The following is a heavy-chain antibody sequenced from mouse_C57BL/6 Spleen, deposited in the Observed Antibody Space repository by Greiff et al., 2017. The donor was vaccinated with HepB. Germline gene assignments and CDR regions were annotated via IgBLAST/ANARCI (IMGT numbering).Heavy chain of an antibody. Sequence: EVQLQQSGPELVKPGASVKISCKASGYSFTGYYMNWVKQSPEKSLEWIGEINPSTGGTTYNQKFKAKATLTVDKSSSTAYMQLKSLTSEDSAVYYCARRNYYGSSWYFDYWGQGTTLTVSS. CDR2: INPSTGGT. J-gene: IGHJ2*01. V-gene: IGHV1-42*01. D-gene: IGHD1-1*01. CDR3: ARRNYYGSSWYFDY. CDR1: GYSFTGYY.